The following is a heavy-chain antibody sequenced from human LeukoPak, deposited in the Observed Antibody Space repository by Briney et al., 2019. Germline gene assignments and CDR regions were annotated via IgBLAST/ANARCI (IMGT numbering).Heavy chain of an antibody. CDR2: INSDGSST. Sequence: GGSLRLSCAASGFTFSSYWMHWVRQAPGKGLVWVSRINSDGSSTSYADSVKGRFTISRDNAKNTLYLQMNSLRAEDTAVYYCARRIKVGAYFDYWGQGTLVTVS. J-gene: IGHJ4*02. D-gene: IGHD1-26*01. V-gene: IGHV3-74*01. CDR3: ARRIKVGAYFDY. CDR1: GFTFSSYW.